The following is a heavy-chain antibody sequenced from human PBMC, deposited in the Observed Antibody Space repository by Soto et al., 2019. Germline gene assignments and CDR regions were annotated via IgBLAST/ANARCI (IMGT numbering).Heavy chain of an antibody. D-gene: IGHD5-18*01. J-gene: IGHJ5*02. V-gene: IGHV3-21*01. CDR2: ISSSSSYI. CDR1: GFTFSSYS. CDR3: AREDTAMRSPYFDP. Sequence: GGSLRLSCAASGFTFSSYSMNWVRQAPGKGLGWVSSISSSSSYIYYADSVKGRFTISRDNAKNSLYLQMNSLRAEDTAVYYCAREDTAMRSPYFDPWGQGTLVTVSS.